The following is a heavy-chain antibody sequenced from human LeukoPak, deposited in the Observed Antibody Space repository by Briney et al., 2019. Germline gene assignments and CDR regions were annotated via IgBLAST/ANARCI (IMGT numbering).Heavy chain of an antibody. V-gene: IGHV1-18*01. J-gene: IGHJ3*02. D-gene: IGHD3-10*01. CDR3: ARVPDCMGRGVICPFDI. CDR1: GYSFTMYS. CDR2: LSAYNGKT. Sequence: ASVKVSCKASGYSFTMYSISWVREAPGQGLEWVGWLSAYNGKTDYAQKFQGRVTMTKDTYTSTAYMELRSLRSDDTAVYYCARVPDCMGRGVICPFDIWGQGTMVTVSP.